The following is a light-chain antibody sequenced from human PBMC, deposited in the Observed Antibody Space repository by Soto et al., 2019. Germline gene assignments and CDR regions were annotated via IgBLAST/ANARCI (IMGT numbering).Light chain of an antibody. V-gene: IGLV2-8*01. J-gene: IGLJ1*01. Sequence: QSALTQPPSASGSPGQSVTISCTGTSSDVGHYDYVSWFQQHPGKAPKLMIYEVNKRPSGVPDRFSGSKSGNTASLTVSGLQAEDEADYYCSSYAGTNNPYVFGTGTKVTVL. CDR3: SSYAGTNNPYV. CDR1: SSDVGHYDY. CDR2: EVN.